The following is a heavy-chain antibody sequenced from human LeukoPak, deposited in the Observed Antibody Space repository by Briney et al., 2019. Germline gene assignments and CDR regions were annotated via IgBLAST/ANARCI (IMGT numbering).Heavy chain of an antibody. CDR2: INPSGGST. V-gene: IGHV1-46*01. CDR3: ARGDYYDSSGSRFDY. Sequence: ASVKVSCKASGGTFSSYAISWVRQAPGQGLEWMGIINPSGGSTSYAQKFQGRVTMTRDTSTSTVYMELSSLRSEDTAVYYCARGDYYDSSGSRFDYWGQGTLVTVSS. D-gene: IGHD3-22*01. J-gene: IGHJ4*02. CDR1: GGTFSSYA.